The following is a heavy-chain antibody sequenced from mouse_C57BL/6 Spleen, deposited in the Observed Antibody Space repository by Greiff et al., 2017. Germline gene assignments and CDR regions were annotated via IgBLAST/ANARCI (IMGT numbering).Heavy chain of an antibody. CDR3: ARTDTQGQCRDFAV. D-gene: IGHD3-3*01. J-gene: IGHJ1*03. Sequence: EVQLQQSGPELVKPGASVKIPCKASGYTFTDYNMDWVKQSHGKSLEWIGDINPNNGGTIYNQKFKGKATLTVDKSSSTAYMELRSLTSEDTDVYYCARTDTQGQCRDFAVWGTGTPVTV. CDR2: INPNNGGT. V-gene: IGHV1-18*01. CDR1: GYTFTDYN.